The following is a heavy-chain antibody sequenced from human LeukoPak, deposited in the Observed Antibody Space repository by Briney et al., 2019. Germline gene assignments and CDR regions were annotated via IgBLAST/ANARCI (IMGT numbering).Heavy chain of an antibody. J-gene: IGHJ5*02. CDR2: INHSGST. V-gene: IGHV4-34*01. CDR3: ARVGVGRITMVRPRNWFDP. CDR1: GGSFSGYD. Sequence: SETLSLTCAVYGGSFSGYDWSWIRQPPGKGLEWIGEINHSGSTNYNPSLKSRVTISVDTSKNQFSLKLSSVTAADTAVYYCARVGVGRITMVRPRNWFDPWGQGTLVTVSS. D-gene: IGHD3-10*01.